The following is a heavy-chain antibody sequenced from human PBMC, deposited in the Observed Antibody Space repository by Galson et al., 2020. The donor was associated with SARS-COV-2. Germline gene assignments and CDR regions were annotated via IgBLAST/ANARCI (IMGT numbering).Heavy chain of an antibody. J-gene: IGHJ5*02. CDR3: ARVNIARLITMVQGVDNWFDP. CDR1: GYTFTSYG. D-gene: IGHD3-10*01. CDR2: ISAYNGNT. Sequence: GESLKISCKASGYTFTSYGISWVRQAPGQGLEWMGWISAYNGNTNYAQKLQGRVTMTTDTSTSTAYMELRSLRSDDTAVYYCARVNIARLITMVQGVDNWFDPWGQGTLVTVSS. V-gene: IGHV1-18*01.